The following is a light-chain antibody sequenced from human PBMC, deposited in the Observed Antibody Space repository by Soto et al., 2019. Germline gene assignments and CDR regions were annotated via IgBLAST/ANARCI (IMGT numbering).Light chain of an antibody. CDR3: ASYTRTTTLV. CDR1: IRDIGGYNF. V-gene: IGLV2-14*01. Sequence: QSALTQPASVSGSPGQSITISCTGTIRDIGGYNFISWYQHHPGKAPKLVIYDVNNRPSGISYRFSGSKSGNTASLTISGLQAEDEAEYYCASYTRTTTLVFGGGTKLTVL. J-gene: IGLJ2*01. CDR2: DVN.